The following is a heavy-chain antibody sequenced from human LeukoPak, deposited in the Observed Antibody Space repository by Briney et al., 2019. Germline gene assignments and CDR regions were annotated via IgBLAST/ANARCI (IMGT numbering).Heavy chain of an antibody. D-gene: IGHD1-1*01. J-gene: IGHJ4*02. V-gene: IGHV1-2*02. CDR1: GYSFTDYY. CDR2: INPNSGGT. Sequence: ASVKVSRKPSGYSFTDYYMHWVRQAPGQGLEWMGWINPNSGGTNFAQKFQARVTMTRDTSISTAYMELSRLRSDDTAVYYCAQLELDYWGQGTLVTVSS. CDR3: AQLELDY.